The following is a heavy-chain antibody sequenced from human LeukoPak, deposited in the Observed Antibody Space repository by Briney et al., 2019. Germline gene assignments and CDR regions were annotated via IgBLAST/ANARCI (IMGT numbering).Heavy chain of an antibody. CDR3: APATTYNWFDP. V-gene: IGHV2-5*02. CDR2: IYWDDDK. D-gene: IGHD4-17*01. Sequence: SGPTLVKPTQTLTLTCTFSGFSLSTSGVGVGWIRQPPGKALEWLALIYWDDDKRYSLSLKSRLTITKDTSKNQVVLTMTNMDPVDTATYYCAPATTYNWFDPWGQGTLVTVSS. J-gene: IGHJ5*02. CDR1: GFSLSTSGVG.